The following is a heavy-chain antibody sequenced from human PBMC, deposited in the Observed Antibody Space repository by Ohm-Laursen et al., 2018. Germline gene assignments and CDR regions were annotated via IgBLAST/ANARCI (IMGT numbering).Heavy chain of an antibody. Sequence: PPGTLSLTCTVSGGSISSYYWSWIRQPPGKGLEWIGYIYYSGSTNYNPSLKSRVTISVDTSKNQFSLKLSSVTAADTAVYYCARALGGYPISYYYDMDVWGQGTTVTVSS. V-gene: IGHV4-59*01. J-gene: IGHJ6*02. CDR3: ARALGGYPISYYYDMDV. D-gene: IGHD7-27*01. CDR1: GGSISSYY. CDR2: IYYSGST.